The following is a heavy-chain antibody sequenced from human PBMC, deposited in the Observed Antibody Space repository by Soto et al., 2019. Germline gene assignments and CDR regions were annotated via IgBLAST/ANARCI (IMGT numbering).Heavy chain of an antibody. D-gene: IGHD5-12*01. Sequence: ASVKVSCKASGYTFNSYGITWLRQSPGQGLEWMGWISAYNGDTNYAQNFRGRVTMTTDTSTSTAYMELRSLRSDDTAMYYCARDIVHTRDKNWFDPWGQGTQVTVLL. CDR2: ISAYNGDT. CDR1: GYTFNSYG. CDR3: ARDIVHTRDKNWFDP. V-gene: IGHV1-18*01. J-gene: IGHJ5*02.